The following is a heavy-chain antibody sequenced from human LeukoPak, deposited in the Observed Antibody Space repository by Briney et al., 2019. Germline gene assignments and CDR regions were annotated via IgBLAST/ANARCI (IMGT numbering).Heavy chain of an antibody. Sequence: GASVKVSCKASGGTFSSYAISWVRQAPGQGLEWMGRIIPILGIANYAQKFQGRVTITADKSTSTAYMELSSLRSEDTAVYYCAREERAGLAAAFDYWGQGTLVTVSS. CDR2: IIPILGIA. J-gene: IGHJ4*02. V-gene: IGHV1-69*04. D-gene: IGHD6-13*01. CDR3: AREERAGLAAAFDY. CDR1: GGTFSSYA.